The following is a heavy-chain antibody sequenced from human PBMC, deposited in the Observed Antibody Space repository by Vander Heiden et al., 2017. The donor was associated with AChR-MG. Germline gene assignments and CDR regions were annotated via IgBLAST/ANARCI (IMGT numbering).Heavy chain of an antibody. V-gene: IGHV4-59*01. CDR2: ICYTGKT. CDR3: ARLEAFGGVCST. D-gene: IGHD3-16*01. CDR1: GGSLNDYY. Sequence: QVQLQESGPGLVKPSETLSLICTVSGGSLNDYYWSWIRQPPKGGLEWIGYICYTGKTNYRPSLKSRVTISVDTSKNQLSLKLNTVTAANTAVDDCARLEAFGGVCSTWVHGALGTVSS. J-gene: IGHJ4*01.